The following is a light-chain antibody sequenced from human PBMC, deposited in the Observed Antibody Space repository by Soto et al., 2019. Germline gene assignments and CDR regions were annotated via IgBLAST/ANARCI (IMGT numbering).Light chain of an antibody. Sequence: DVVMTQSPLSLPVTLGQPASISRRSSQSLVYSDGYTFLNWFQQRPGQSPRRLIYEVSKRHSGVPDRFSGSGSGTDFTLKISRLEAEDVGVYYCMQGTHWSLTFSGGTKVDIK. V-gene: IGKV2-30*01. CDR3: MQGTHWSLT. CDR2: EVS. CDR1: QSLVYSDGYTF. J-gene: IGKJ4*01.